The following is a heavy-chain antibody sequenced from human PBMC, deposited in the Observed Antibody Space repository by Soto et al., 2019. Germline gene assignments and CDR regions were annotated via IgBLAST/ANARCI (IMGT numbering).Heavy chain of an antibody. CDR1: GFTFSNYA. Sequence: GGSLRLSCSVSGFTFSNYAMHWVRQAPGKGLEYVSGITSDGDSTWHADSVKGRFTISRDNSKNTLFLQMSSLRVEDTAIYFCVKGNQLLRYYFEFWGPGTLVTVSS. J-gene: IGHJ4*01. V-gene: IGHV3-64D*06. CDR3: VKGNQLLRYYFEF. D-gene: IGHD2-15*01. CDR2: ITSDGDST.